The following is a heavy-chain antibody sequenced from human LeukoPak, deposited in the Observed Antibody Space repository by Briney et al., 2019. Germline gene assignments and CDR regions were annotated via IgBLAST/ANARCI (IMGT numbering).Heavy chain of an antibody. CDR1: GGSISSSNW. J-gene: IGHJ4*02. D-gene: IGHD3/OR15-3a*01. Sequence: PSETLSLTCAVSGGSISSSNWWSWVRQPPGKGLEWIGEIYHSGSTNYNPSLKSRVTISVDKSKNQFSLKLSSVTAADTAVYYCARAVGSLDWNYCFDYWGQGTLVTVSS. CDR3: ARAVGSLDWNYCFDY. CDR2: IYHSGST. V-gene: IGHV4-4*02.